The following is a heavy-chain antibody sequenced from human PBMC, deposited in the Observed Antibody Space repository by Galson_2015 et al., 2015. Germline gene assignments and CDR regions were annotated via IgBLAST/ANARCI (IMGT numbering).Heavy chain of an antibody. Sequence: SLRLSCAASGFTFSSYWMHWVRQAPGKGLVWVSRINHDGSSTSYADSVKGRFTISRDNAKNTLSLQMNSLRAEDTAIYYCAVFRVAIPWGQGTLVTVSS. V-gene: IGHV3-74*01. CDR1: GFTFSSYW. D-gene: IGHD2-15*01. CDR3: AVFRVAIP. CDR2: INHDGSST. J-gene: IGHJ5*02.